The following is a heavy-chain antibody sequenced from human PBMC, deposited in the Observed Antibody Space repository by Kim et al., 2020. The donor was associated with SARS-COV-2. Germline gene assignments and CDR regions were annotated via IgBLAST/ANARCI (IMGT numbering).Heavy chain of an antibody. CDR1: GGSISSSSYY. Sequence: SETLSLTCTVSGGSISSSSYYWGWIRQPPGKGLEWIGSIYYSGSTYYNPSLKSRVTISVDTSKNQFSLKLSSVTTADTAVYYCARAAPYYDSSGYYRYFDYWGQGTLVTVSS. D-gene: IGHD3-22*01. V-gene: IGHV4-39*07. J-gene: IGHJ4*02. CDR3: ARAAPYYDSSGYYRYFDY. CDR2: IYYSGST.